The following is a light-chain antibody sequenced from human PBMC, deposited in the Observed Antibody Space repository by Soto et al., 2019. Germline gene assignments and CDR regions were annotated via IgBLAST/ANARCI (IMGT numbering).Light chain of an antibody. CDR2: KAS. CDR3: XQXNSYSWT. Sequence: DIQMAQSPSTLSASVGDRXXIXXXASQSISSWLAWYQQKPGKAPKLLIYKASSLESGVPSRFSGSGSGTEFTLTISSLQPDXXATXXXXQXNSYSWTFGQGTKVEIK. V-gene: IGKV1-5*03. J-gene: IGKJ1*01. CDR1: QSISSW.